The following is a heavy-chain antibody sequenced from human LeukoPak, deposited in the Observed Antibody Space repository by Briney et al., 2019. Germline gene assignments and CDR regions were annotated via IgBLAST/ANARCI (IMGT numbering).Heavy chain of an antibody. D-gene: IGHD3-22*01. Sequence: TSETLSLTCTVSGGSISSGSYYWSWIRQPAGKGLEWIGRIYTSGSTNYNPSLKSRVTISVDTSKNQFSLKLSSVTAADTAVYYCARDRYYDSSGKLDYWGQGTLVTVSS. CDR3: ARDRYYDSSGKLDY. J-gene: IGHJ4*02. CDR2: IYTSGST. V-gene: IGHV4-61*02. CDR1: GGSISSGSYY.